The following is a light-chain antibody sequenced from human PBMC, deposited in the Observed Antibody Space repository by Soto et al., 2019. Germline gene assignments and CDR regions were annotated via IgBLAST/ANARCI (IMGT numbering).Light chain of an antibody. J-gene: IGKJ1*01. V-gene: IGKV3-15*01. CDR2: GAS. Sequence: EKVMTQSPATLSMSPGERATLSCRASQSVSNFLAWYQQKPGRAPRLLLYGASTRATGIPARFSGSGSGTEFTLTISSLQSEDFAVYYCQQYTNWPSWTFGQGTKVEVK. CDR3: QQYTNWPSWT. CDR1: QSVSNF.